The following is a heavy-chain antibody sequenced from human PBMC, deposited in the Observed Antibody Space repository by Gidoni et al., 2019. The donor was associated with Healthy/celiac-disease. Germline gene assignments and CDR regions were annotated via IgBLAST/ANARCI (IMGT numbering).Heavy chain of an antibody. CDR1: GYTFTTYY. J-gene: IGHJ6*02. V-gene: IGHV1-46*01. CDR3: ARDNYYGSGSMDV. D-gene: IGHD3-10*01. CDR2: INCSGGST. Sequence: QVQLVQSGAEVKRPGASVRVSCKTSGYTFTTYYMHWVRQAPGQGLEWMGIINCSGGSTSYAQKFQGRVTMTRDTSTSTVYMELSSLRSADTAVYYCARDNYYGSGSMDVWGQGTTVTVSS.